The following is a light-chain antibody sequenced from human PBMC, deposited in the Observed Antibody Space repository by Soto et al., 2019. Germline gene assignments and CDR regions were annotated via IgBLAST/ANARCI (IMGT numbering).Light chain of an antibody. V-gene: IGLV2-14*01. CDR2: DVS. J-gene: IGLJ1*01. Sequence: QSALTQPASLSGSPGQSIAIPCTGTSSDVGGYNYVSWYQQHPGKAPKLLINDVSNRPSGVSSRFSGSKSGNTASLTISGLQAEDEADYYCSSYTISSTYVFGTGTKVTVL. CDR1: SSDVGGYNY. CDR3: SSYTISSTYV.